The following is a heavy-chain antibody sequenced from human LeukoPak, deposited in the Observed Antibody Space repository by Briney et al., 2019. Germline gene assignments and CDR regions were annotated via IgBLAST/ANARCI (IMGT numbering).Heavy chain of an antibody. D-gene: IGHD3-22*01. CDR1: GYTFTGYY. V-gene: IGHV1-18*04. CDR2: ISAYNGNT. CDR3: ARGPGYYPFDY. J-gene: IGHJ4*02. Sequence: ASVKVSCKASGYTFTGYYVHWVRQAPGQGLEWMGWISAYNGNTNYAQKLQGRVTMTTDTSTSTAYMELRSLRSDDTAVYYCARGPGYYPFDYWGQGTLVTVSS.